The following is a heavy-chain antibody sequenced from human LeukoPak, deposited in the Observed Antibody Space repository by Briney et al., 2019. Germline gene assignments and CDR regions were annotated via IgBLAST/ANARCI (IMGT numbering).Heavy chain of an antibody. CDR3: AKRSGIAAAGTRADYFDY. D-gene: IGHD6-13*01. CDR2: IRYDGSNK. CDR1: GFTFSNYG. Sequence: SGGSLRLSCAASGFTFSNYGMHWVRQAPGKGLEWVAFIRYDGSNKYYADSVKGRFTISRDNSKNTLYLQMNSLRAEDTAVYYCAKRSGIAAAGTRADYFDYWGQGTLVTVSS. J-gene: IGHJ4*02. V-gene: IGHV3-30*02.